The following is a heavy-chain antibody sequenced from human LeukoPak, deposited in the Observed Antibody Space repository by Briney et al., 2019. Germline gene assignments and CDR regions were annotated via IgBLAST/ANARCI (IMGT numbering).Heavy chain of an antibody. Sequence: PSETLSLTCTVSGGLIGSGFYWSLIRQPAGKGLEWIGRIYTSGITNYNPYLKSRVTISADTSKNQFFLKLSSVTAADTAVYYCARVPGVRSSSIVHGFDIWGQGTSVTVSS. CDR3: ARVPGVRSSSIVHGFDI. J-gene: IGHJ3*02. CDR1: GGLIGSGFY. V-gene: IGHV4-61*02. D-gene: IGHD6-6*01. CDR2: IYTSGIT.